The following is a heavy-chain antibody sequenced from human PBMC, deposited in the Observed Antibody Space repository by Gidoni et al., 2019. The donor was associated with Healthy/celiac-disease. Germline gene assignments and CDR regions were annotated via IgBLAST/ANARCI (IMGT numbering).Heavy chain of an antibody. J-gene: IGHJ4*02. CDR3: ARGTDDYGDLPDY. D-gene: IGHD4-17*01. CDR1: GGSFSGYY. Sequence: QVQLQQWGAGLLKPSETLSLTCAVYGGSFSGYYWSWIRQPPGKGLEWIGEINHSGSTNYNPSLKSRVTISVDTSKNQFSLKLSSVTAADTAVYYCARGTDDYGDLPDYWGQGTLVTVSS. CDR2: INHSGST. V-gene: IGHV4-34*01.